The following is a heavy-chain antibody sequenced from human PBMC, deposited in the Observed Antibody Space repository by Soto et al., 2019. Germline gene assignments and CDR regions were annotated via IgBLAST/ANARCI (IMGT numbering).Heavy chain of an antibody. Sequence: QVQLVQSGAEVKKPGSSVKVSCKASGGTFSSYAISWVRQAPGQGLEWMGGIIPIFGTANYAQKFQGRVTIPPDKATSTAYVEMSSLRASDTAVYYRAKVVGTEYGMDVWGQGTTVTFS. CDR3: AKVVGTEYGMDV. J-gene: IGHJ6*02. V-gene: IGHV1-69*06. D-gene: IGHD6-13*01. CDR1: GGTFSSYA. CDR2: IIPIFGTA.